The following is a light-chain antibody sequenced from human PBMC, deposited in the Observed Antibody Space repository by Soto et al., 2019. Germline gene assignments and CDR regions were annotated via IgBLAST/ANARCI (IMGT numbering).Light chain of an antibody. Sequence: EIQMTQSPSTLSASVGDTVSVTCRASEDVARFFAWHQQKPGRAPEILISDASDLKSGVPSRFRGSGSGTDFIPTISGLQSDVAATYCWQQYKSWCTFGQGTKVEIK. CDR3: QQYKSWCT. V-gene: IGKV1-5*01. J-gene: IGKJ1*01. CDR1: EDVARF. CDR2: DAS.